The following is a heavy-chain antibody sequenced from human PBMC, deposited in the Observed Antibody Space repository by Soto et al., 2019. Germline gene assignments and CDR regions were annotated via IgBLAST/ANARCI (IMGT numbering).Heavy chain of an antibody. CDR3: ARVGTRLYCSSTSCRGEVMDV. V-gene: IGHV3-21*01. J-gene: IGHJ6*04. CDR2: ISSSSSYI. Sequence: PGGSMRLSCAASGFTFSSYSMNWVRQAPGKGLEWVSSISSSSSYIYYADSVKGRFTISRDNAKNSLYLQMNSLRAEDTAVYYCARVGTRLYCSSTSCRGEVMDVWGKGTTVTVSS. CDR1: GFTFSSYS. D-gene: IGHD2-2*01.